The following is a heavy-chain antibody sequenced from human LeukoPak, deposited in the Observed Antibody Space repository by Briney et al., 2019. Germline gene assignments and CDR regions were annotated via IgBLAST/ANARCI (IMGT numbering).Heavy chain of an antibody. D-gene: IGHD2-2*01. J-gene: IGHJ4*02. Sequence: GGSLRLSCEVSGFTFNSYAMSWVRQAPGKGLEWVSAISGSGGSTYYADSVKGRFTISRDNSKNTLYLQMDSLRAEDTAVYYCAKDRGIVVVPAAIILSYFDYWGQGTLVTVSS. CDR3: AKDRGIVVVPAAIILSYFDY. CDR2: ISGSGGST. V-gene: IGHV3-23*01. CDR1: GFTFNSYA.